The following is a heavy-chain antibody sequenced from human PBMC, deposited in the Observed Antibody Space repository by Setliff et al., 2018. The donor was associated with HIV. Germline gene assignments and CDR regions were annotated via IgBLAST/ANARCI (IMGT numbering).Heavy chain of an antibody. J-gene: IGHJ5*02. CDR1: GYTFTSDY. V-gene: IGHV1-46*01. CDR3: AKDIPGPAITSGRIKNWFDP. CDR2: INPAGNPT. Sequence: ASVKVSCKASGYTFTSDYIHWVRQAPGQGLEWMGIINPAGNPTRYAQKFQGRLTMTRDTSTNTVYMELSSLRSEDTAVYYCAKDIPGPAITSGRIKNWFDPWGEGTLVTVPQ. D-gene: IGHD1-1*01.